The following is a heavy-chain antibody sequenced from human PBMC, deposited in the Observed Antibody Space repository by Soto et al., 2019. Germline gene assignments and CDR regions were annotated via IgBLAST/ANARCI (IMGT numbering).Heavy chain of an antibody. V-gene: IGHV4-59*01. CDR3: ARDLSTGSYYFDY. CDR1: GGSISSYY. Sequence: LSLTCTVSGGSISSYYWSWIRQPPGKALEWIGYIYYSGSTDYNPSLKSRVTISVDTSKNQFSPKLSSVTAADTAVYYCARDLSTGSYYFDYWGQGTLVTVSS. D-gene: IGHD4-17*01. J-gene: IGHJ4*02. CDR2: IYYSGST.